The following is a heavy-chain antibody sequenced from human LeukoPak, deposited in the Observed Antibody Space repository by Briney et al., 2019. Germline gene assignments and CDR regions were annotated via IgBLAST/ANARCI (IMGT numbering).Heavy chain of an antibody. V-gene: IGHV1-69*06. CDR3: ARFSTMWENWFDP. J-gene: IGHJ5*02. CDR2: IIPIFGTA. CDR1: GGTFSSYA. D-gene: IGHD3-10*02. Sequence: AASVKVSCTASGGTFSSYAISWVRQAPGQGLGWMGGIIPIFGTANYAQKFQGRVTITADKSTSTAYMELSSLRSEDTAVYYCARFSTMWENWFDPWGQGTLVTVSS.